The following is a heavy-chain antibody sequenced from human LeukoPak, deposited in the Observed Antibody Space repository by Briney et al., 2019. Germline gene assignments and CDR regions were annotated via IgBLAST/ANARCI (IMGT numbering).Heavy chain of an antibody. Sequence: GGSLRLSCAASGFTFSSYAMSWVRQAPGKGLEWVSTISDTGGSTYYADSVKGRFTISRDNSKNTLYLQMNSLRAEDTAVYYWAKTQLGYCTSGSCDLLFDYWGQGTLVTVSS. D-gene: IGHD2-15*01. CDR3: AKTQLGYCTSGSCDLLFDY. CDR2: ISDTGGST. V-gene: IGHV3-23*01. J-gene: IGHJ4*02. CDR1: GFTFSSYA.